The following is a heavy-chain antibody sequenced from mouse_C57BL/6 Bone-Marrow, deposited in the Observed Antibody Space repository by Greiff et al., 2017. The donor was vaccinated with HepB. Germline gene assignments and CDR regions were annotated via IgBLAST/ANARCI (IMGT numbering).Heavy chain of an antibody. Sequence: QVQLQQSGAELVKPGASVKLSCKASGYTFTSYWMHWVKQRPGQGLEWIGMIHPNSGSTNYNEKFKSKATLTVDKSSSTAYMQLSSLTSEDSAVYYCAREITTVVALYAMDYWGQGTSVTVSS. CDR1: GYTFTSYW. J-gene: IGHJ4*01. D-gene: IGHD1-1*01. CDR2: IHPNSGST. V-gene: IGHV1-64*01. CDR3: AREITTVVALYAMDY.